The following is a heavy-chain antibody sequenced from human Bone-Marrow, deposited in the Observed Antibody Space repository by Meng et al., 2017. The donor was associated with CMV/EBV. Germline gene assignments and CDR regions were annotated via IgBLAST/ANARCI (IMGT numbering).Heavy chain of an antibody. J-gene: IGHJ4*02. CDR2: TYYRSKWYN. Sequence: SDTLSLTCSIFGDSVSSNSAAWNWIRQSPSRGLEWLGRTYYRSKWYNDYAVSVKSRITINPDTSKNQFSLQLNSVTPEDTAVYYCARDSSRRKTGYSSGWSAPYYFDYWGQGTLVTVSS. CDR3: ARDSSRRKTGYSSGWSAPYYFDY. D-gene: IGHD6-19*01. CDR1: GDSVSSNSAA. V-gene: IGHV6-1*01.